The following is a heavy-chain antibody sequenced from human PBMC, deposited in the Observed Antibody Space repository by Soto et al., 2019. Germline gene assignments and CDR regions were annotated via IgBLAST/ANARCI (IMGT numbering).Heavy chain of an antibody. CDR3: ARDRRNCGGDCYSGGFDY. J-gene: IGHJ4*02. D-gene: IGHD2-21*02. V-gene: IGHV1-69*01. Sequence: QVQLVQSGAEVKKPGSSVKVSCKASGGTFSSYAISWVRQAPGQGLEWMGGIIPIFGTANYAQKFQGRVKITADESTSTAYMELSSLRSEDTAVYYCARDRRNCGGDCYSGGFDYWGQGTLVTVSS. CDR2: IIPIFGTA. CDR1: GGTFSSYA.